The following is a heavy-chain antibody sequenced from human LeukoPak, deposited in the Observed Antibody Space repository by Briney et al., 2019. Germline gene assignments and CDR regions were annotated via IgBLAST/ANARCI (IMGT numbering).Heavy chain of an antibody. CDR3: ATGYYDSVWGSYYFDY. V-gene: IGHV3-23*01. J-gene: IGHJ4*02. CDR2: ISGSGGST. Sequence: GGSLRLSCAASGFTFSSYWMSWVRQAPGKGLEWVSAISGSGGSTYYADSVKGRFTISRDNSRDTLYLQMNSLRAEDTAVYYCATGYYDSVWGSYYFDYWGQGTLVTVSS. D-gene: IGHD3-16*01. CDR1: GFTFSSYW.